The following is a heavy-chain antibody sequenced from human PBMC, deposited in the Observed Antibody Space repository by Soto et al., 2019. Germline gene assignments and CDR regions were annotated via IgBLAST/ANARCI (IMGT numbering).Heavy chain of an antibody. CDR2: INAGNGST. J-gene: IGHJ3*02. V-gene: IGHV1-3*01. D-gene: IGHD6-6*01. Sequence: ASVKVSCKASGYTFTSYAMHWVRQAPGQRLEWMGWINAGNGSTKYSQKFQGRVTITRDTSASTAYMELSSLRSEDTAVYYCARDPYSSSSFDAFDIWGQGTMVTVSS. CDR3: ARDPYSSSSFDAFDI. CDR1: GYTFTSYA.